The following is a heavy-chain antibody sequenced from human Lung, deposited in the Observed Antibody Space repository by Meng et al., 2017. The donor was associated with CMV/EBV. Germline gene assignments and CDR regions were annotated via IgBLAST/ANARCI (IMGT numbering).Heavy chain of an antibody. V-gene: IGHV4-30-4*08. Sequence: QVQLQDSGPGLVKPSQTLSLTCTVSDDSINSGHNYWGWIRQPPGKGLEWIGYIYYSGNTFYNPSLKSRTAISVDTSKNQFSLKLRSVTAADTAVYYCARGSNTDINEFFDYWGQGTLVTVSS. D-gene: IGHD5-12*01. CDR1: DDSINSGHNY. CDR3: ARGSNTDINEFFDY. J-gene: IGHJ4*02. CDR2: IYYSGNT.